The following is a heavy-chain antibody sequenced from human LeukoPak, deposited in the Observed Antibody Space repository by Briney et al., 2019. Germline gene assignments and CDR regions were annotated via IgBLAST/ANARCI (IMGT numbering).Heavy chain of an antibody. J-gene: IGHJ4*02. CDR2: IKKDGSEK. V-gene: IGHV3-7*01. Sequence: GGSLRLSCAASGFTFSSHWMSWVRQAPGKGLEWVANIKKDGSEKYYVDAVKGRFTISRDNAKTSLYLQMNSLRAEDTAVYYCARSGLRVFDYWGQGTLVTVSS. CDR3: ARSGLRVFDY. CDR1: GFTFSSHW. D-gene: IGHD3-10*01.